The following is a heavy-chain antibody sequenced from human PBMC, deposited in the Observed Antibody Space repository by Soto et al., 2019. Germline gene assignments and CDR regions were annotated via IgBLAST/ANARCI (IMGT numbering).Heavy chain of an antibody. CDR2: VYDSGST. D-gene: IGHD3-3*01. J-gene: IGHJ4*02. Sequence: SETMSLTCVVSGGFMRTYDWAWIWPSPGKGLAWIGQVYDSGSTKYNPSFKSRIAMSVDTSKNQFSLEVSSLTAEDTAVYYCARVRTIFGVITNYYFDSWGPGVLVTVSS. CDR3: ARVRTIFGVITNYYFDS. V-gene: IGHV4-59*08. CDR1: GGFMRTYD.